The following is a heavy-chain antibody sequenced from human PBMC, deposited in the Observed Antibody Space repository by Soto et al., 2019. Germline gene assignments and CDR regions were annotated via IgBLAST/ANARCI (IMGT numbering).Heavy chain of an antibody. D-gene: IGHD1-26*01. CDR3: AKDGSPQLWELRTHFDY. CDR1: GGSISSGDYY. J-gene: IGHJ4*02. Sequence: SETLSLTCTVSGGSISSGDYYWSWIRQPPGKGLEWIGYIYYSGSTYYNPSLKSRVTISVDTSKNQFSLKLSSVTAADTAVYYCAKDGSPQLWELRTHFDYWGQGTLVTVSS. V-gene: IGHV4-30-4*01. CDR2: IYYSGST.